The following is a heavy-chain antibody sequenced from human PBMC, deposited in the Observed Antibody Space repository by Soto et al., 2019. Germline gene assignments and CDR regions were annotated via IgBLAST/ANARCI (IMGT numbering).Heavy chain of an antibody. Sequence: SETLSLTCTVSGGSISSGYYHWSWIRQPPGKGLEWIGYIYYSGSTYYNPSLKSRVSISVDTSKNQFSLKLSSVTAADTAVYYCASHDYAHYGMDVWGQGTTVTVSS. CDR1: GGSISSGYYH. D-gene: IGHD3-16*01. V-gene: IGHV4-30-4*01. CDR2: IYYSGST. J-gene: IGHJ6*02. CDR3: ASHDYAHYGMDV.